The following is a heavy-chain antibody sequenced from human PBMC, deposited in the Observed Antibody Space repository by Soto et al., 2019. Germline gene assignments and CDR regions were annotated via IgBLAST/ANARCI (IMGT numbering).Heavy chain of an antibody. Sequence: QVQLQESGPGLVKPSQTLSLTCTVSGGSISSGDYYWSWIRQPPGKGLEWIGYIYYSGSTYYNPSLKSRVTISVDTSKNQFSLKLRSVTAADTAVYYCARDGKRMVRGVIPWFDPWGQGTLVTVSS. J-gene: IGHJ5*02. CDR1: GGSISSGDYY. V-gene: IGHV4-30-4*01. D-gene: IGHD3-10*01. CDR3: ARDGKRMVRGVIPWFDP. CDR2: IYYSGST.